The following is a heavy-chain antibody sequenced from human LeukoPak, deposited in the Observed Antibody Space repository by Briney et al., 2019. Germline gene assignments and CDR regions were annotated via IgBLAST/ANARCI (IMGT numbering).Heavy chain of an antibody. V-gene: IGHV5-10-1*01. CDR2: IDPSDSYV. D-gene: IGHD2-15*01. J-gene: IGHJ6*02. CDR3: ARAAGYCSGGRCFYYYGMDV. CDR1: GYSFRHYW. Sequence: GESLKISCKASGYSFRHYWISWVRQMPGKGLEWMGRIDPSDSYVNYSPSFQGHVTISADKSVSTGYLQWSSLKASDTAMYFCARAAGYCSGGRCFYYYGMDVWGQGTTVTVSS.